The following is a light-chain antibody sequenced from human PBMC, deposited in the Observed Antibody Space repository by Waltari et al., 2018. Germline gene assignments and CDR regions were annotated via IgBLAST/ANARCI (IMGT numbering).Light chain of an antibody. CDR2: EGT. V-gene: IGLV2-23*01. J-gene: IGLJ3*02. CDR1: TSDVVTYSL. Sequence: QSALTQPASVSGSPGQSITISCAGATSDVVTYSLVSWYQQHPGNPPKLMIHEGTQRPSGISNRFSGSNSDNTASLTISGRQFEDEAYYYCCSYAGSSPLFGGGTRVTVL. CDR3: CSYAGSSPL.